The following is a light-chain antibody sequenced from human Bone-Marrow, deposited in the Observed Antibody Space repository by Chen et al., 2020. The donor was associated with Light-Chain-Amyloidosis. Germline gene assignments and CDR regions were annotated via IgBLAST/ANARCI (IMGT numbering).Light chain of an antibody. CDR2: EVT. CDR3: SSYTITNTLV. CDR1: SSDVGGDNH. J-gene: IGLJ1*01. V-gene: IGLV2-14*01. Sequence: QSALTQPASVSGSPGQSITISCTGTSSDVGGDNHVSWYQQHPDKAPKLMIYEVTNRPSWVPDRFSGSKSDNKASLTISGLQTEDEADYFCSSYTITNTLVFGSGTRVTV.